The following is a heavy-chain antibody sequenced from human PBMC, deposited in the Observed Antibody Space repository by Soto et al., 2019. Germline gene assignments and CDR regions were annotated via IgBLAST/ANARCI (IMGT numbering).Heavy chain of an antibody. D-gene: IGHD3-10*02. J-gene: IGHJ4*02. CDR2: IYYSGST. CDR1: GCPISNSSFY. V-gene: IGHV4-39*01. CDR3: ALIYSGDGYNSLDY. Sequence: ASGTMFLPCTVFGCPISNSSFYWGWIRQPPGKGLEWIGSIYYSGSTYYNPSLKSRVTISVDTSKNQFSLKLSSVTAADTAVYYCALIYSGDGYNSLDYWGQGTLVTVSS.